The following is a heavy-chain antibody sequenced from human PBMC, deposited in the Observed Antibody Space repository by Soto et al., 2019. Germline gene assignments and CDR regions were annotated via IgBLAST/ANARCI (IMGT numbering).Heavy chain of an antibody. CDR2: FDPEDGET. Sequence: ASVKVSCKVSGYTLTELSMHWVRQAPGKGLEWMGGFDPEDGETIYAQKFQGRVTMTEDTSTDTAYMELSSLRSEDTAVYYCATDLRDILTGYYSKEYDAFDIWGQGTMVTVSS. V-gene: IGHV1-24*01. J-gene: IGHJ3*02. CDR3: ATDLRDILTGYYSKEYDAFDI. CDR1: GYTLTELS. D-gene: IGHD3-9*01.